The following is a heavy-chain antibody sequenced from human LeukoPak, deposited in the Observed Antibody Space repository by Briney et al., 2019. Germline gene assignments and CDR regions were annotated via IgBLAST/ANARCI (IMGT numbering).Heavy chain of an antibody. V-gene: IGHV4-61*02. CDR2: IYTSGST. D-gene: IGHD3-22*01. CDR1: GGSTSSGSYY. CDR3: ARGGWLSEYFQH. Sequence: PSQTLSLTCTVSGGSTSSGSYYWSWIRQPAGKGLEWIGRIYTSGSTNYNPSLKSRVTISVDTSKNQFSLKLSSVTAADTAVYYCARGGWLSEYFQHWGQGTLVTVSS. J-gene: IGHJ1*01.